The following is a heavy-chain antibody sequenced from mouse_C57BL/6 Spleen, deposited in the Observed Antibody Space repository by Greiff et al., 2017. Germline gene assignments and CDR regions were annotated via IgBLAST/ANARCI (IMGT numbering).Heavy chain of an antibody. D-gene: IGHD3-2*02. CDR3: ARGSSGYVPYYLDY. V-gene: IGHV5-4*03. Sequence: EVKLMESGGGLVKPGGSLKLSCAASGFTFSSYAMSWVRQTPEKRLEWVATISDGGSYTYYPDNVKGRLTISRDNAKNNLYLQMSQLKSEDTAMYYGARGSSGYVPYYLDYWGQGTTLTVSS. J-gene: IGHJ2*01. CDR2: ISDGGSYT. CDR1: GFTFSSYA.